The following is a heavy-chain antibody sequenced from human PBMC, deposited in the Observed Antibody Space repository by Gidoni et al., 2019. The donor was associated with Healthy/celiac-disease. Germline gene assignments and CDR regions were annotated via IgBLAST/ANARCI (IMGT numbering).Heavy chain of an antibody. CDR3: ARVSRDSSSSGFGMGY. CDR1: GYTFPGYY. Sequence: QVQLVQSGAEVKKPGASVKVSCKASGYTFPGYYMHWVRQAPGQGLEWMGWINPNSGGTNYAQKFQGWVTMTRDTSISTAYMELSRLRSDDTAVYYCARVSRDSSSSGFGMGYWGQGTLVTVSS. J-gene: IGHJ4*02. D-gene: IGHD6-6*01. V-gene: IGHV1-2*04. CDR2: INPNSGGT.